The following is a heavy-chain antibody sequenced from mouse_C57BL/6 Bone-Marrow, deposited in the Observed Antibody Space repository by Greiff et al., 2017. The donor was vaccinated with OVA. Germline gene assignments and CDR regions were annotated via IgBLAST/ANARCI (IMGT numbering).Heavy chain of an antibody. D-gene: IGHD1-1*01. CDR3: ARRSGIGITTVVGGDY. CDR1: GYTFTDYY. CDR2: INPNNGGT. J-gene: IGHJ2*01. V-gene: IGHV1-26*01. Sequence: EVQLQQSGPELVKPGASVKISCKASGYTFTDYYMNWVKQSHGKSLEWIGDINPNNGGTSYNQKFKGKATLTVDKSSSTAYMELRSLTSEDSAVYYCARRSGIGITTVVGGDYWGQGTTLTVSS.